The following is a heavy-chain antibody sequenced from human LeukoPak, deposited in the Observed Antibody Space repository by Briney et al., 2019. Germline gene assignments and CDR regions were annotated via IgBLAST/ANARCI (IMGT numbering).Heavy chain of an antibody. CDR1: GFTFSSYG. V-gene: IGHV3-30*02. D-gene: IGHD4-11*01. Sequence: GGSLSLSCAASGFTFSSYGMHWVRQAPGKGLEWVAFIRYDGSNKYYADSVKGRFTISRDNSKNTLYLQMNSLRAEDTAVYYCAKGYSNYEIDAFDIWGQGTMVTVSS. CDR2: IRYDGSNK. J-gene: IGHJ3*02. CDR3: AKGYSNYEIDAFDI.